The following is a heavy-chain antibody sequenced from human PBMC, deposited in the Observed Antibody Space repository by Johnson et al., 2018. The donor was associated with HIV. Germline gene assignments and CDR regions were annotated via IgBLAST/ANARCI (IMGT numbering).Heavy chain of an antibody. D-gene: IGHD3-22*01. CDR2: ISYDGSNK. Sequence: QVQLVESGGGLVKPGRSLRLSCAASGFTFSSYAMHWVRKAPGKGLEWVAVISYDGSNKYYADSVKGRFTISRDNSKNTLYLQMNSLRAEDTAVYYCAISFNYYDSSGYYDPGAFDIWGQGTMVTVSS. CDR1: GFTFSSYA. CDR3: AISFNYYDSSGYYDPGAFDI. J-gene: IGHJ3*02. V-gene: IGHV3-30-3*01.